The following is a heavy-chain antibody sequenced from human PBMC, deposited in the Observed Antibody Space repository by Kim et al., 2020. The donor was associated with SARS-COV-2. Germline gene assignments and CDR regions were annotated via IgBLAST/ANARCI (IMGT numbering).Heavy chain of an antibody. Sequence: KDKEGPDYYGEHLEGRFTNSRNNAKNSLYLQMNRLRAEDTAVYYCGRDFSDWGHGTLVTVSS. V-gene: IGHV3-7*01. J-gene: IGHJ4*01. CDR3: GRDFSD. CDR2: KDKEGPD. D-gene: IGHD3-3*02.